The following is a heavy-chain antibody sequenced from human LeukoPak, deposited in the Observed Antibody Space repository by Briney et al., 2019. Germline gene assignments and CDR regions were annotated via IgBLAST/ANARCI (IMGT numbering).Heavy chain of an antibody. CDR2: ISGSGGST. CDR3: ARGRNTGRQFYFDY. CDR1: GFTFSSYA. Sequence: QTGGSLRLSCAASGFTFSSYAMSWVRQAPGKGLEWVSAISGSGGSTYYADSVKGRFTISRDNSKNTLYLQMNSLRAEDTAVYYCARGRNTGRQFYFDYWGQGTLVTVAS. V-gene: IGHV3-23*01. J-gene: IGHJ4*02. D-gene: IGHD5-18*01.